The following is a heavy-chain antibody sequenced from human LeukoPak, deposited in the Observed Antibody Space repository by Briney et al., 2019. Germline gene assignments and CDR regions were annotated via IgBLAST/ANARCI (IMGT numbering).Heavy chain of an antibody. CDR1: GYSISSGYY. CDR2: VYHSGST. Sequence: PSETLSLTCTVSGYSISSGYYWGWVRQPPGKGLEWIGTVYHSGSTYYNPSLRSRVTISVETSKNQFSLKVRSMTAADTAVYYCARVPGVYYDRLTGYGSGWFDPWGQGTLVTVS. D-gene: IGHD3-9*01. V-gene: IGHV4-38-2*02. CDR3: ARVPGVYYDRLTGYGSGWFDP. J-gene: IGHJ5*02.